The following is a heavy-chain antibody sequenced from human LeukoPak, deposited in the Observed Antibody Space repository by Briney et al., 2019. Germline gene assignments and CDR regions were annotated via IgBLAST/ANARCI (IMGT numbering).Heavy chain of an antibody. CDR2: FYYSGST. J-gene: IGHJ4*02. CDR3: ARLVGATDYFDY. V-gene: IGHV4-39*01. CDR1: GGSISSSSYF. Sequence: PSGPLSLTCTVSGGSISSSSYFWRWIRQPPGKGLEVIGNFYYSGSTYHNPSVKSRVTISVDTSENQFSLKVRSVTATDTAVYYCARLVGATDYFDYWGQGTLVTVSS. D-gene: IGHD1-26*01.